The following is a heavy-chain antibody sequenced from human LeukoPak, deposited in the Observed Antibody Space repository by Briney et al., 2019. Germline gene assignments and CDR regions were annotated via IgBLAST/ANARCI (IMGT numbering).Heavy chain of an antibody. Sequence: ASVKVSCKASGYTSTSYAMHWVRQAPGQRLEWMGWINAGNGNTKYSQKFQGRVTITRDTSASTAYMELSSLRSEDTAVYYCARRGLPQIGYCSSTSCLNWFDPWGQGTLVTVSS. CDR1: GYTSTSYA. V-gene: IGHV1-3*01. CDR3: ARRGLPQIGYCSSTSCLNWFDP. CDR2: INAGNGNT. J-gene: IGHJ5*02. D-gene: IGHD2-2*01.